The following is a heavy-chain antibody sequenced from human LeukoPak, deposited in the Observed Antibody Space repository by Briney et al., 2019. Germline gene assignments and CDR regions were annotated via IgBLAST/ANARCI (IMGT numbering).Heavy chain of an antibody. D-gene: IGHD5-18*01. CDR1: GFTFNTYW. V-gene: IGHV3-74*01. Sequence: GGSLRLSCEASGFTFNTYWMHWVRQVLGRGLVWVSRIKTDGSITNSADSVKGRFIISRDNAKNTLYLQMNSLRAEDTAVYYCARGGDGSIYGLVYWGQGTLVTVSS. CDR3: ARGGDGSIYGLVY. J-gene: IGHJ4*02. CDR2: IKTDGSIT.